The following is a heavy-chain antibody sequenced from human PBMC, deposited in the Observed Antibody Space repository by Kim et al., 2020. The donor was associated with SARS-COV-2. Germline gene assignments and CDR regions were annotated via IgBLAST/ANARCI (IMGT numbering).Heavy chain of an antibody. V-gene: IGHV3-33*01. J-gene: IGHJ6*02. D-gene: IGHD3-10*01. CDR1: GFSFSSYG. Sequence: GGSLRHSCAASGFSFSSYGMHWVRQAPGKGLEWVAVIWNDGTKTFHGDSVKGRFTISRDNSKNTLYLQMNSLRVEDTARYYCARDKYYGSGNYVAYYGMDVWGQGTTVTVSS. CDR3: ARDKYYGSGNYVAYYGMDV. CDR2: IWNDGTKT.